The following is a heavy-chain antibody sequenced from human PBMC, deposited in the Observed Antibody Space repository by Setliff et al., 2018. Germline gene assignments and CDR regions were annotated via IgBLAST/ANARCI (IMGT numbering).Heavy chain of an antibody. D-gene: IGHD6-6*01. J-gene: IGHJ5*02. CDR1: GGTFSSYA. CDR2: IIPIFGTA. V-gene: IGHV1-69*13. Sequence: ASVKVSCKASGGTFSSYAITWVRQAPGQGLEWMGGIIPIFGTAKYAQKFQGRVTITADQSTRTAYMELSSLRSDDTAVYYCARVSYSSFLNWFDPWGQGTLVTVS. CDR3: ARVSYSSFLNWFDP.